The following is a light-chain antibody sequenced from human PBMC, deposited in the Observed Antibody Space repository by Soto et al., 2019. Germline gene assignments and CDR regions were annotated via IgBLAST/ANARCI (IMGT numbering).Light chain of an antibody. Sequence: DIQMTQSPPTLSASVGDRVTITCRASQSIQSWVAWYQQKPGKAPKLLIYKASTLESGVPSRFSGSGSGTEFTLTISSLQPDDFATYYCQQYKSWTLGPGTKVDVK. CDR3: QQYKSWT. J-gene: IGKJ1*01. CDR1: QSIQSW. CDR2: KAS. V-gene: IGKV1-5*03.